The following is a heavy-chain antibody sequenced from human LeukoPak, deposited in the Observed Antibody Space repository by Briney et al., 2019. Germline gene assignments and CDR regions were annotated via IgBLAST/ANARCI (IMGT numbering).Heavy chain of an antibody. CDR3: AREYFGWLLSLGAFDI. Sequence: GGSLRLSCAASGFTFSIYAMSWVRQAPGKGLEWVSSISASGGTTYYADSVKGRFTISRDNSKNTLHLQMNSLRAEDTAVYYCAREYFGWLLSLGAFDIWGQGTMVTVSS. CDR2: ISASGGTT. V-gene: IGHV3-23*01. CDR1: GFTFSIYA. D-gene: IGHD3-9*01. J-gene: IGHJ3*02.